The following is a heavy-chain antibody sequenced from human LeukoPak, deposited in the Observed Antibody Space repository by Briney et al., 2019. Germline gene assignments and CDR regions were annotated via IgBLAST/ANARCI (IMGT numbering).Heavy chain of an antibody. J-gene: IGHJ3*02. CDR3: ARDGGIAAAGPNAFDI. Sequence: GGSPRLSCAASGLTFSSYSMNWVRQAPGKGLEWVSSISSSSSYIYYADSVKGRFTISRDNAKNSLYLQMNSLRAEDTAVYYCARDGGIAAAGPNAFDIWGQGTMVTVSS. V-gene: IGHV3-21*01. CDR2: ISSSSSYI. D-gene: IGHD6-13*01. CDR1: GLTFSSYS.